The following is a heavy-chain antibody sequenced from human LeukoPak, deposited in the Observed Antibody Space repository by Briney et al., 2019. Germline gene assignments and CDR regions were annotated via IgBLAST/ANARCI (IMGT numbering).Heavy chain of an antibody. D-gene: IGHD1-14*01. CDR1: GGSISSGSYY. CDR3: ARATFGMTTGDDAFDI. CDR2: IYHSGST. J-gene: IGHJ3*02. Sequence: SETLSLTCTVSGGSISSGSYYWGWIRQPPGKGLEWIGSIYHSGSTYYNPSLKSRVTISVDTSKNQFSLKLSSVTAADTAVYYCARATFGMTTGDDAFDIWGQGTMVTVSS. V-gene: IGHV4-39*07.